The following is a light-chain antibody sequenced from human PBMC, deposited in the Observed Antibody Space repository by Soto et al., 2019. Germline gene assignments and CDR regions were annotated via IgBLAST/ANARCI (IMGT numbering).Light chain of an antibody. CDR3: CSYAGSSTVV. CDR1: SSDVGGYNY. V-gene: IGLV2-23*01. Sequence: QSALTQPASVSGSPGQSITISCTGTSSDVGGYNYVSWYQQHPGKAPKLMIYEGSQRPSGVSNRFSGSKSGNTASLTISGLQAEDEADYYCCSYAGSSTVVFGGGTKLTVL. CDR2: EGS. J-gene: IGLJ2*01.